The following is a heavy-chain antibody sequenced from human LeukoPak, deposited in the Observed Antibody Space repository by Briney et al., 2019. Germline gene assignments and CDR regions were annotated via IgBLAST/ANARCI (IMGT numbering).Heavy chain of an antibody. CDR1: GYTFTSYA. CDR2: INAGNGNT. Sequence: ASVKVSCKASGYTFTSYAMHWVRQAPGQRLEWMGWINAGNGNTKYSQKFQGRVTITRDTSASTAYMELRSLRSDDTAVYYCARDREAAAATPDYWGQGTLVTVSS. J-gene: IGHJ4*02. CDR3: ARDREAAAATPDY. D-gene: IGHD6-13*01. V-gene: IGHV1-3*01.